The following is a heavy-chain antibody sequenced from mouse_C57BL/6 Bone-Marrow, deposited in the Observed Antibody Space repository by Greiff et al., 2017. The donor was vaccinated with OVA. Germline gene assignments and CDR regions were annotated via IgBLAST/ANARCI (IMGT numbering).Heavy chain of an antibody. CDR3: ARPRLRIYYAMDY. CDR2: ISSGSSTI. D-gene: IGHD3-2*02. CDR1: GFTFSDYG. J-gene: IGHJ4*01. V-gene: IGHV5-17*01. Sequence: EVKVEESGGGLVKPGGSLKLSCAASGFTFSDYGMHWVRQAPEKGLEWVAYISSGSSTIYYADTVKGRFTISRDNAKNTLFLQMTSLRSEDTAMYYCARPRLRIYYAMDYWGQGTSVTVSS.